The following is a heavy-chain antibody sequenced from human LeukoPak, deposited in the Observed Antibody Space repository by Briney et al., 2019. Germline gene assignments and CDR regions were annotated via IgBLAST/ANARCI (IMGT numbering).Heavy chain of an antibody. CDR3: ATGWAAHDY. J-gene: IGHJ4*02. CDR1: GLTFSTYW. CDR2: MNQDGSEK. D-gene: IGHD1-26*01. Sequence: PGGSLRLSCAAPGLTFSTYWMSWVRRAPGKGLEWVANMNQDGSEKYYVDSVKGRFTISRDNAKSSLYLQMNSLRAEDTAVYYCATGWAAHDYWGQGTLVTVSS. V-gene: IGHV3-7*01.